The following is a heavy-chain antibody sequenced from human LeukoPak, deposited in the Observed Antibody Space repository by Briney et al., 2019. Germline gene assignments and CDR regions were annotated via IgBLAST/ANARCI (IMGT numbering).Heavy chain of an antibody. CDR2: INHSGST. D-gene: IGHD3-10*01. CDR3: ARTRTVRGYYGSGSYFDY. J-gene: IGHJ4*02. Sequence: SETLSLTCAVYGGSFGGYYWSWIRQPPGKGLEWIGEINHSGSTNYNPSLKSRVTISVDTSKNQFSLKLSSVTAADTAVYYCARTRTVRGYYGSGSYFDYWGQGTLVTVSS. V-gene: IGHV4-34*01. CDR1: GGSFGGYY.